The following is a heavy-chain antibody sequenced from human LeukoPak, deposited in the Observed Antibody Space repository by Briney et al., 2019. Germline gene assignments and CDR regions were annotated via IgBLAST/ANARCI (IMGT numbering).Heavy chain of an antibody. CDR3: ARGPGITMVRGALDWYFDL. CDR2: INHSGST. Sequence: SETLSLTCAVYGGSFSGYYWSWIRQPPGKGLERIGEINHSGSTNYNPSLKSRVTISVDTSKNQFSLKLSSVTAADTAVYYCARGPGITMVRGALDWYFDLWGRGTLVTVSS. CDR1: GGSFSGYY. J-gene: IGHJ2*01. D-gene: IGHD3-10*01. V-gene: IGHV4-34*01.